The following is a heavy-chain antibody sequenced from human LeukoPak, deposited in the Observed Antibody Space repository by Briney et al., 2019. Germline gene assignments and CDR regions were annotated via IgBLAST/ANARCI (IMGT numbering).Heavy chain of an antibody. D-gene: IGHD3-22*01. J-gene: IGHJ3*01. CDR3: ARDFLQFDSSEKYYEDTFDV. CDR1: GYTFSSYG. Sequence: ASVKVSCKASGYTFSSYGISWVRQAPGQGLEWVGWISGYTGNTNYAQKLQGRVTMTTDASTTTASMELRSLRSDDTAVYYCARDFLQFDSSEKYYEDTFDVWGQGTMVTVSS. CDR2: ISGYTGNT. V-gene: IGHV1-18*01.